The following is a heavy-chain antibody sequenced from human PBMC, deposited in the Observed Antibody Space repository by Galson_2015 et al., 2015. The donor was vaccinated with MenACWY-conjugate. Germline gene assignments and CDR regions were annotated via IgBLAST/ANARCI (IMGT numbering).Heavy chain of an antibody. D-gene: IGHD6-19*01. CDR3: ARDRDPALGISVAGPPDY. CDR2: INPSGGST. CDR1: GYTFTSYY. V-gene: IGHV1-46*03. J-gene: IGHJ4*02. Sequence: SVKVSCKASGYTFTSYYMHWVRQAPGQGLEWMGIINPSGGSTSYAQKFQGRVTMTRDTSTSTVYMELSSLRSEDTAVYSCARDRDPALGISVAGPPDYWGQGTLVTVSS.